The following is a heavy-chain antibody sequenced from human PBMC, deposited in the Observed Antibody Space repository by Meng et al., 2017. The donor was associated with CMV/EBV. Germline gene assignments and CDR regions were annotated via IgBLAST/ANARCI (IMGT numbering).Heavy chain of an antibody. Sequence: ASVKVSCKASGYTFTSYDINWVRQATGQGLEWMGWMNPNSGNTGYAQKFQGRVTITRNTSISTAYMELSSLRSEDTAVYYCARARKSPVAGTSRGNYFDYWGQGTLDTVSS. CDR3: ARARKSPVAGTSRGNYFDY. J-gene: IGHJ4*02. V-gene: IGHV1-8*03. D-gene: IGHD6-19*01. CDR1: GYTFTSYD. CDR2: MNPNSGNT.